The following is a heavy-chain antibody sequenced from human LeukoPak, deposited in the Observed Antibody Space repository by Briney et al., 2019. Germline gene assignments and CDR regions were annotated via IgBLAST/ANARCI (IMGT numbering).Heavy chain of an antibody. CDR2: IYFDGSGK. J-gene: IGHJ5*02. CDR1: GFTFSSFI. V-gene: IGHV3-30-3*01. D-gene: IGHD1-1*01. CDR3: ARDPYISPGAPNWAYNWFDP. Sequence: GRSLRLPCPASGFTFSSFIMYWVRQPPGRGLDGLEFIYFDGSGKIYRDSVKGRFTISRDNSKNTLYLQMTSLRPEDTAVYYCARDPYISPGAPNWAYNWFDPWGQGTLVTVSS.